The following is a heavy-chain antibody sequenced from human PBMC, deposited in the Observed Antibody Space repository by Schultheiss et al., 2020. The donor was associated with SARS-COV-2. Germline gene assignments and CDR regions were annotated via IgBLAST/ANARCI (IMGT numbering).Heavy chain of an antibody. Sequence: GSLRLSCAASGFTFSSYGMHWVRQAPGKGLEWVAVISYDGSNKYYADSVKGRFTISRDNSKNTLYLQMNSLRAEDTAVYYCASTGSVEYSSSAFDYWGQGTLVTVSS. D-gene: IGHD6-6*01. J-gene: IGHJ4*02. CDR3: ASTGSVEYSSSAFDY. V-gene: IGHV3-33*05. CDR2: ISYDGSNK. CDR1: GFTFSSYG.